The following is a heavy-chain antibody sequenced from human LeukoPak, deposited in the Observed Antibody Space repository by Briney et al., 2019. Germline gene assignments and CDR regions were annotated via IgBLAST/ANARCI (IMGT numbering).Heavy chain of an antibody. J-gene: IGHJ4*02. Sequence: GGSLRLSCAASGFTFSSYGMHWVRQAPGKGLEWVAVIWYDGSNKYYADSVKGRFTISRDNSKDTLHLQMNSLRAEDTAVYYCARGQLGLHYFDYWGQGTLVTVSS. CDR2: IWYDGSNK. D-gene: IGHD6-13*01. CDR1: GFTFSSYG. CDR3: ARGQLGLHYFDY. V-gene: IGHV3-33*01.